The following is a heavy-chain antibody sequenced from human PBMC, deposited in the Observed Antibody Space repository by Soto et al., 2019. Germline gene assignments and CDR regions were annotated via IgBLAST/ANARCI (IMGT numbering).Heavy chain of an antibody. CDR2: ISYDGSNK. D-gene: IGHD3-3*01. V-gene: IGHV3-30-3*01. J-gene: IGHJ4*02. Sequence: GGSLRISCAASGFTFSSYAMHWVRQAPGKGLDWVAVISYDGSNKYYADSVKGRFTISRDNSKNTLYLQMNSLRAEDTAVYSCARDFWSGYYTGTFDYWGQGTLVTVSS. CDR1: GFTFSSYA. CDR3: ARDFWSGYYTGTFDY.